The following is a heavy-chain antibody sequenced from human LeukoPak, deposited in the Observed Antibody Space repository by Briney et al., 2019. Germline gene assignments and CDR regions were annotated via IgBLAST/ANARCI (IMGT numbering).Heavy chain of an antibody. J-gene: IGHJ4*02. D-gene: IGHD6-19*01. CDR2: IYTSGST. V-gene: IGHV4-4*07. CDR3: ARDLRFKYSSGWYFDY. Sequence: SETLSLTCAVYGGSFSGYYWSWIRQPAGKGLEWIGRIYTSGSTNYNPSLKSRVTMSVDTSKNQFSLKLSSVTAADTAVYYCARDLRFKYSSGWYFDYWGQGTLVTVSS. CDR1: GGSFSGYY.